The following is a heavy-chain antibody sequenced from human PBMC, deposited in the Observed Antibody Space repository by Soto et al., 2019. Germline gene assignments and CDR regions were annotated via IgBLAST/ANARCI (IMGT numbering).Heavy chain of an antibody. CDR3: ARGEPRMAAAGLDY. Sequence: GGSLRLSCAASGFTFSSYAMHWVRQAPGKGLEWVAVISYDGSNKYYADSVKGRFTISRDNSKNTLYLQMNSLRAEDTAVYYCARGEPRMAAAGLDYWGQGTLVTVSS. CDR1: GFTFSSYA. D-gene: IGHD6-13*01. V-gene: IGHV3-30-3*01. J-gene: IGHJ4*02. CDR2: ISYDGSNK.